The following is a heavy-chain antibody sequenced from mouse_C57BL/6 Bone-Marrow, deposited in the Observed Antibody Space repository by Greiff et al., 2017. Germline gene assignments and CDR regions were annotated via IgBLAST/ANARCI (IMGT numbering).Heavy chain of an antibody. J-gene: IGHJ2*01. CDR1: GYTFTSYW. CDR3: ARRENGY. V-gene: IGHV1-64*01. Sequence: QVQLQQPGAELVKPGASVKLSCTASGYTFTSYWMHWVKQRPGQGLEWIGMIHPNSGSTNYTEKFKSKATLTVAKSTSTAYMQLSSLTSEDSAAYDCARRENGYWSQGTTLTVSS. CDR2: IHPNSGST.